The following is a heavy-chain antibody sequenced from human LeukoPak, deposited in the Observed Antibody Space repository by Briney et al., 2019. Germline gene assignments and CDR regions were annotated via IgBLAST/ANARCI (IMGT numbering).Heavy chain of an antibody. CDR2: INSEGSST. J-gene: IGHJ2*01. CDR1: GFTFSSYW. CDR3: ARAPPATFGYFDL. Sequence: PGGSLRLSWAASGFTFSSYWMHWVRQAPGKGLVWVSRINSEGSSTSYADSVKGRFTISRDNAKNTLYLQMNSLRAEDTAVYYCARAPPATFGYFDLWGRGTLVTVSS. V-gene: IGHV3-74*01.